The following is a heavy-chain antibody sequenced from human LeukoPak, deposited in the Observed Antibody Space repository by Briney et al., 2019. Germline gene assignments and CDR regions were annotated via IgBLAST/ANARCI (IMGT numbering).Heavy chain of an antibody. J-gene: IGHJ6*03. CDR1: GGSISSSSYY. CDR2: IYYSGST. Sequence: PSETLSLTCTVSGGSISSSSYYWGWIRQPPGKGLEWIGSIYYSGSTDYNPSLKSRVTISVDTSKNQFSLKLTSVTAADTAVYYCARSLRTFYYMDVWGKGTTVTVSS. V-gene: IGHV4-39*07. CDR3: ARSLRTFYYMDV.